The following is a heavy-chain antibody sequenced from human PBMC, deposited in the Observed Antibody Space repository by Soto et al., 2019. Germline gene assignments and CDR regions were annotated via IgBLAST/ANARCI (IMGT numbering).Heavy chain of an antibody. CDR1: GGSISGGGYY. V-gene: IGHV4-31*03. J-gene: IGHJ4*02. D-gene: IGHD5-18*01. Sequence: SETLSLTCTVSGGSISGGGYYWRWIRQHPGKGLEWIGYIYYSGSTYYNPSLKSRVTISVDTSKNQFSLKLSSVTAADTAVYYCARFVDTAMVSFDYWGQGTLVTVSS. CDR2: IYYSGST. CDR3: ARFVDTAMVSFDY.